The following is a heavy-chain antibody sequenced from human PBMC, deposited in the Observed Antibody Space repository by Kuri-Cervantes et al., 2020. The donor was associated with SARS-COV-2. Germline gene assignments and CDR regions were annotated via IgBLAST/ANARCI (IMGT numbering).Heavy chain of an antibody. CDR2: IIPILGTP. CDR3: ARPFWSGYYSPFDY. CDR1: GGTFSSYA. D-gene: IGHD3-3*01. V-gene: IGHV1-69*13. J-gene: IGHJ4*02. Sequence: SVKVSCKASGGTFSSYAVSWVRQAPGQGLEWMGGIIPILGTPNYAQKFQGRVTITADESTSTAYMELSSLRSEDTAVYYCARPFWSGYYSPFDYWGQGTLVTVSS.